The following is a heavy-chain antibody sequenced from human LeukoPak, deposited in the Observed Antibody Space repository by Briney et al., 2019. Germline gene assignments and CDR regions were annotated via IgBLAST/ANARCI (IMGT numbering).Heavy chain of an antibody. J-gene: IGHJ4*02. CDR3: AREAGTAMVTFDY. CDR1: GGTFSSYA. CDR2: IIPMFGTA. D-gene: IGHD5-18*01. Sequence: SVKVSCKASGGTFSSYAISWVRQAPGQGLEWMGGIIPMFGTANYAQKFQGRVTITADESTSTAYMELSSLRSEDTAVYYCAREAGTAMVTFDYWGQGTLVTVSS. V-gene: IGHV1-69*13.